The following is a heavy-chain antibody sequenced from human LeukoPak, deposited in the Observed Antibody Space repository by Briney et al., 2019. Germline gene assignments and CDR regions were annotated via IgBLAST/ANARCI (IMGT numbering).Heavy chain of an antibody. D-gene: IGHD1-26*01. J-gene: IGHJ6*02. CDR1: GGTFSSYV. CDR2: IIPILGIA. CDR3: ARSGGATTDYYGMDV. Sequence: GASVKVSCKASGGTFSSYVISWVRQAPGQGLEWMGRIIPILGIANYAQKFQGRVTITADKSTSTAYMELSSLRSEDTAVYYCARSGGATTDYYGMDVWGQGTTVTVSS. V-gene: IGHV1-69*04.